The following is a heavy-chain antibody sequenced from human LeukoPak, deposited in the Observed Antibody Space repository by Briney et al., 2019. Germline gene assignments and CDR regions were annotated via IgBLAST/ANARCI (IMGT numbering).Heavy chain of an antibody. V-gene: IGHV4-34*01. CDR2: INHSGSS. D-gene: IGHD1-26*01. CDR1: GGSFSGYY. J-gene: IGHJ4*02. Sequence: SETLSLTCAVYGGSFSGYYWNWIRQSPGKGLEWIGEINHSGSSNYNPSLKSRVTVSADMSKNQISLNLSSVTAADTAFYYCARVTVGANTPLDYWGQGTLVAVSS. CDR3: ARVTVGANTPLDY.